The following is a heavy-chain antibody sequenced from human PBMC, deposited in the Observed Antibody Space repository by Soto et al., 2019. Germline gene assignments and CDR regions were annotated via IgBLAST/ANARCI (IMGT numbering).Heavy chain of an antibody. CDR2: IIPISDTT. Sequence: QVQLVQSGAEVKKPGSSVKVSCKASGGTFSSYAISWVRQAPGPGLEWMGGIIPISDTTNYAQKFQGRVTITADESTSTAYMELSRLRSEDTAVYSCARSQGSSTSLEIYYYYYYGMDVWGQGTTVTVSS. V-gene: IGHV1-69*01. D-gene: IGHD2-2*01. J-gene: IGHJ6*02. CDR3: ARSQGSSTSLEIYYYYYYGMDV. CDR1: GGTFSSYA.